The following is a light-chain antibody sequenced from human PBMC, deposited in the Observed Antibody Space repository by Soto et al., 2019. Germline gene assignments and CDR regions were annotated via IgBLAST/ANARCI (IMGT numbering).Light chain of an antibody. CDR1: QSVSSY. CDR2: DAS. CDR3: KRRSNWLT. J-gene: IGKJ4*01. Sequence: EIVFTQSPATRSLSPGEGATLSCRASQSVSSYLAWYQQKPGQAPRLLIYDASNRATGIAARFSGSGSGTDFTLTISSLESEDFAVYYCKRRSNWLTFGGGTKVDIK. V-gene: IGKV3-11*01.